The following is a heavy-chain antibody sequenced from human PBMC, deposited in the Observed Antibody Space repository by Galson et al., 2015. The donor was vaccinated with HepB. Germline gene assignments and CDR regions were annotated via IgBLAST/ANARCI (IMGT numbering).Heavy chain of an antibody. D-gene: IGHD5-24*01. Sequence: SVKVSCKASGSTFTSLAFSWVRQAPGQGLEWMGWISGYSGNTNYAQKFQGRVTMTRDVSTSTVFMELRSLTSDDTAIYYCARDRWPEDSIHFDYWGQGTLVTVSS. CDR2: ISGYSGNT. CDR3: ARDRWPEDSIHFDY. CDR1: GSTFTSLA. J-gene: IGHJ4*02. V-gene: IGHV1-18*01.